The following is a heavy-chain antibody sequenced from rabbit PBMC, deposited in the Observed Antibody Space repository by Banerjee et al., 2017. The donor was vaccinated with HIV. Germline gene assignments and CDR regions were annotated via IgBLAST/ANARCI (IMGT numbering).Heavy chain of an antibody. Sequence: QSLEESGGDLVKPGASLTLTCTASGFSFSNRYVMCWVRQAPGKGLEWIACINTSSGNTVYASWAKGRFTISKTSSTTVTLQMTSLTAADTATYFCVRGGIATMTMYYFNLWGPGTLVTVS. J-gene: IGHJ4*01. CDR2: INTSSGNT. V-gene: IGHV1S40*01. D-gene: IGHD2-1*01. CDR3: VRGGIATMTMYYFNL. CDR1: GFSFSNRYV.